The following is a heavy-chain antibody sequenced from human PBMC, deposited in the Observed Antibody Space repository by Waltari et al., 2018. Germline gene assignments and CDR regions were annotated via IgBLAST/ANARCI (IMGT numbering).Heavy chain of an antibody. V-gene: IGHV4-39*01. CDR2: VSNRGST. D-gene: IGHD5-18*01. Sequence: QLQLQVSGPGRVQPSETPSPTCSDSDGSIRSNTYYWGWIRRPPGKGLEWIGSVSNRGSTYFDPSLKSRVTILVDTSRNQLSLKVKSVTAADTAVYYCARHLRGYSYGIFDSWGQGILVTVSS. CDR3: ARHLRGYSYGIFDS. J-gene: IGHJ4*02. CDR1: DGSIRSNTYY.